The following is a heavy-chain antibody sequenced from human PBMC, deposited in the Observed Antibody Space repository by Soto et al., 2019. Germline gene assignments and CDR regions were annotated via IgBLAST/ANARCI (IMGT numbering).Heavy chain of an antibody. Sequence: QVQLVESGGGVVQPGRSLRLSCAASGFTFSSYGMHWVRQAPGKGLEWVAVISYDGSNKYYADSVKGRFTISRDNSKNTLYLQMNSLRAEDTGVYYCAKDLFPNLIAVAGRGAFDIWGQGTMVTVSS. V-gene: IGHV3-30*18. J-gene: IGHJ3*02. CDR1: GFTFSSYG. CDR3: AKDLFPNLIAVAGRGAFDI. D-gene: IGHD6-19*01. CDR2: ISYDGSNK.